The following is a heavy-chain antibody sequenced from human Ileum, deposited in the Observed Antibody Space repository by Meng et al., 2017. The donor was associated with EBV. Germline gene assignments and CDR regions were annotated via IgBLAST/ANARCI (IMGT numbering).Heavy chain of an antibody. V-gene: IGHV7-4-1*02. CDR3: GTLKYTSGFYGPAY. CDR1: GYTFTSYG. J-gene: IGHJ4*02. CDR2: ISTNTGNP. Sequence: QVQLVQSGAEVKKPGASVQVSCKASGYTFTSYGISWVRQAPGQGLEWMGWISTNTGNPTYAQGFTGRFVFSVDTSVSTAYLQISSLKAEDTAVYYCGTLKYTSGFYGPAYWGQVALGTVSS. D-gene: IGHD6-19*01.